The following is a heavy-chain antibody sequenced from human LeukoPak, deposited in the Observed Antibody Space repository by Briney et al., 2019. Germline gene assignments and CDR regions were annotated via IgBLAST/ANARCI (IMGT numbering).Heavy chain of an antibody. CDR3: ARDSGTTGEVKFDP. CDR1: GGSISSYF. CDR2: IYYSGST. V-gene: IGHV4-59*12. Sequence: PSETLSLTCTVSGGSISSYFWSWIRQPPGKGLEWIGYIYYSGSTNYNPSLKSRVTISVDTSKNQFSLKLMSVTAADTAVYYCARDSGTTGEVKFDPWGQGTLVTVSS. D-gene: IGHD3-10*01. J-gene: IGHJ5*02.